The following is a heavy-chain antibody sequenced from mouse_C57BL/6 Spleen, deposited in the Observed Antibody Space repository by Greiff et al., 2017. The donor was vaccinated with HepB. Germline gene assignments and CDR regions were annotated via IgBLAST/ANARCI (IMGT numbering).Heavy chain of an antibody. CDR3: ARRGYYGSSYAMDY. CDR2: ISSGGSYT. Sequence: EVNVVESGGDLVKPGGSLKLSCAASGFTFSSYGMSWVRQTPDKRLEWVATISSGGSYTYYPDSVKGRFTISRDNAKNTLYLQMSSLKSEDTAMYYCARRGYYGSSYAMDYWGQGTSVTVSS. V-gene: IGHV5-6*02. J-gene: IGHJ4*01. D-gene: IGHD1-1*01. CDR1: GFTFSSYG.